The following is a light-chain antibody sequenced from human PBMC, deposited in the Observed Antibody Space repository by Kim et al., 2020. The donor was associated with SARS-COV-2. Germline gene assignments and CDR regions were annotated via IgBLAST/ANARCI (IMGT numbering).Light chain of an antibody. CDR1: SRSIASNY. V-gene: IGLV6-57*03. J-gene: IGLJ2*01. CDR3: QSYDSSNHGV. CDR2: EDN. Sequence: KTVTISCTRSSRSIASNYVQWYQQRPGSAPTTVIYEDNQRPSGVPDRFSGSIDSSSNSASLTISGLKTEDEADYYCQSYDSSNHGVFGGGTQLTVL.